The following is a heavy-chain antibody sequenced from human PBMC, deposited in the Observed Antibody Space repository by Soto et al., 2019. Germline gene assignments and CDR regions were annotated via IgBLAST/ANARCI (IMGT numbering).Heavy chain of an antibody. V-gene: IGHV3-23*01. J-gene: IGHJ4*02. D-gene: IGHD6-6*01. CDR1: EVDLSIYA. CDR3: AKAPVVSAKYSRAQLDD. Sequence: EVQLLESGGGLVQPGGSLRLSCAASEVDLSIYAMSWVRQAPGKGLEWVSGISGSGGSTYYADSVKGRFTISRDNSKNTVFLQMHSLRAEDTAVYYCAKAPVVSAKYSRAQLDDWGQGTLVTVSS. CDR2: ISGSGGST.